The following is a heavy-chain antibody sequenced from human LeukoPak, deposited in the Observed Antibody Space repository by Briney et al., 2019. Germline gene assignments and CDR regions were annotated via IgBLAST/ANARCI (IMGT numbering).Heavy chain of an antibody. D-gene: IGHD6-19*01. J-gene: IGHJ3*02. CDR2: TSSNGGST. CDR3: ARFGLGKHIEVAGIPFDI. V-gene: IGHV3-64*01. CDR1: GFTFSSYA. Sequence: QSGGSLRLSCAASGFTFSSYAMHWVRQAPGKGLEYVSATSSNGGSTYYANSVKGRFTISRDNSKNTLYLQMGSLRAEDMAVYYCARFGLGKHIEVAGIPFDIWGQGTMVTVSS.